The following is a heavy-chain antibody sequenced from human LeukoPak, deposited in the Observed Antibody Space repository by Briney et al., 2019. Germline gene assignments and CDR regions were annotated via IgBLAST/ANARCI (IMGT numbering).Heavy chain of an antibody. CDR2: ISWSSGSI. D-gene: IGHD6-13*01. Sequence: GRSLRLSCAASGFTFDDYAMHWVRQAPGKGLEWVSGISWSSGSIGYADSVKGRFTISRDNAKNSLYLQMNSLRAEDTALYYCARSGVAAAGTPDYWGQGTLVTVSS. CDR3: ARSGVAAAGTPDY. CDR1: GFTFDDYA. J-gene: IGHJ4*02. V-gene: IGHV3-9*01.